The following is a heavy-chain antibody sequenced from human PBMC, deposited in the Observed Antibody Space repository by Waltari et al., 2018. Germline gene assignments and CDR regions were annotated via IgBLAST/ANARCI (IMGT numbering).Heavy chain of an antibody. CDR1: GGSISNSGYY. V-gene: IGHV4-39*07. D-gene: IGHD6-6*01. Sequence: QLQLQESGPGLVKPSETLSLTCTVSGGSISNSGYYWGWIRQPPGKGLEWVGGVYYSGRTYYNPSLKSRVTISVDTSKNQFSLNLSSVTAADTAVYYCATWSTSSRSFDHWGQGSLGTVFS. J-gene: IGHJ4*02. CDR3: ATWSTSSRSFDH. CDR2: VYYSGRT.